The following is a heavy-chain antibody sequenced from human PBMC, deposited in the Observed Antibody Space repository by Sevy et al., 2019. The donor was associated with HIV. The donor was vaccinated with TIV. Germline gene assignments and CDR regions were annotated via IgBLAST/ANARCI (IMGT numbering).Heavy chain of an antibody. J-gene: IGHJ4*02. CDR1: GFTFSSYS. Sequence: GWSLRLSCAASGFTFSSYSMNWVRQAPGKGLEWVSSISSSSSYIYYADSVKGRFTISRDNAKNSLYLQMNSLRAEDTAVYYCARDRGEAVADYWGQGTLVTVSS. CDR2: ISSSSSYI. D-gene: IGHD6-19*01. V-gene: IGHV3-21*01. CDR3: ARDRGEAVADY.